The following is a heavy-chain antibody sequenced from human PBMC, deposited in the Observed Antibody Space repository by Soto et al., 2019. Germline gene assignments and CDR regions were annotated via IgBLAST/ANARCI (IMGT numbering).Heavy chain of an antibody. CDR2: IIPIFGTA. D-gene: IGHD2-15*01. CDR3: ARSERYCSGGSCYIWYFDL. Sequence: QVQLVQSGAEVQKPGSSVKVSCKASGGTFSSYAISWVRQAPGQGLEWMGGIIPIFGTANYAQKFQGRVTITADESTSTAYMELSSLRSEDTAVYYCARSERYCSGGSCYIWYFDLWGRGTLVTVSS. J-gene: IGHJ2*01. V-gene: IGHV1-69*01. CDR1: GGTFSSYA.